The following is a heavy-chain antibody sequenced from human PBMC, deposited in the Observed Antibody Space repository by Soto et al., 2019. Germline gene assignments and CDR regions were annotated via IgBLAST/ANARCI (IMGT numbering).Heavy chain of an antibody. V-gene: IGHV1-18*01. D-gene: IGHD3-10*01. Sequence: QVQLVQSGAEVKKPGASVKVSCKASGYMFNTYGITWVRQAPGQGLEWMGWISAYNGNIDYAQNLQGRVTRTIDTSTSTAYMERRRLRSDETAVYYCARTCGSRSYFLPFEYWGQGSMVSVSS. J-gene: IGHJ4*02. CDR3: ARTCGSRSYFLPFEY. CDR1: GYMFNTYG. CDR2: ISAYNGNI.